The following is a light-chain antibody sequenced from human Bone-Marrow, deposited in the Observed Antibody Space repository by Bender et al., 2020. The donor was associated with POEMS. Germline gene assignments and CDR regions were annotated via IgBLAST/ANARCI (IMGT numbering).Light chain of an antibody. CDR1: SSDVGGYNY. J-gene: IGLJ1*01. V-gene: IGLV2-14*01. CDR2: EVS. CDR3: NSYAGFSTYV. Sequence: QSALTQPASVSGSPGQSITISCTGTSSDVGGYNYVSWYQHHPGKAPKLIIFEVSNRPSGVSHLFSGSKSGNTASLTISGLQAEDEAVYFCNSYAGFSTYVFGTGPKVTVL.